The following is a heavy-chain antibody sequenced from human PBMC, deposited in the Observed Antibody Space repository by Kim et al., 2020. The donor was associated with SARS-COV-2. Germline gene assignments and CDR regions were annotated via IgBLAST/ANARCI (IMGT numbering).Heavy chain of an antibody. Sequence: GGSLRLSCAASGFTFDDYAMHWVRQAPGKGLEWVSGISWNSGSIGYADSVKGRFTISRDNAKNSLYLQMNSLRAEDTAVYYCAKDGDCSGGSCLYYYYGMDVWGQGTTVTVSS. CDR1: GFTFDDYA. V-gene: IGHV3-9*01. CDR3: AKDGDCSGGSCLYYYYGMDV. CDR2: ISWNSGSI. J-gene: IGHJ6*02. D-gene: IGHD2-15*01.